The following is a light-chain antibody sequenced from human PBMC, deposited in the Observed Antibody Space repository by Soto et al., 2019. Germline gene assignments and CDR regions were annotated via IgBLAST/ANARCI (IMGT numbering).Light chain of an antibody. CDR1: QSVSSY. CDR2: GVS. V-gene: IGKV3-15*01. Sequence: EIVMTQSPATLSMSPGERATLSCRASQSVSSYLAWYQQKPGQAPRLLIYGVSTRATGIPARFSGSGSGTEVTLTISSLQSEDFAIYYCQQYKDWPPVTFGQGTRLEIK. CDR3: QQYKDWPPVT. J-gene: IGKJ5*01.